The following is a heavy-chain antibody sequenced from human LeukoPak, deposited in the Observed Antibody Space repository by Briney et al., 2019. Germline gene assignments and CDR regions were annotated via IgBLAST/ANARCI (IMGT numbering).Heavy chain of an antibody. Sequence: SETLSLTCTVSGGSISSYYWSGIRQPPGKGLEWIGYISYSGSTNYNPSLKSRVTISVDTSKNQFSLKLTSVTAADTAVYYCARHSICFDPWGQGTLVTVSS. CDR1: GGSISSYY. V-gene: IGHV4-59*08. CDR2: ISYSGST. CDR3: ARHSICFDP. J-gene: IGHJ5*02.